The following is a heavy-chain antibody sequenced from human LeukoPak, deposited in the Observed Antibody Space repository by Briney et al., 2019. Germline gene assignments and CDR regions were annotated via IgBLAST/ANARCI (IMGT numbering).Heavy chain of an antibody. CDR3: ANDRGDYDY. CDR2: IIDSGDAT. Sequence: GGSLRLSCAASGFTFSSYAMSWVRQAPGKGLEWVSGIIDSGDATYYADSVKGRFTISRDNSKNTLYLQMNSLRVDDTAVYYCANDRGDYDYWGQGTLVTVSS. D-gene: IGHD4-17*01. V-gene: IGHV3-23*01. CDR1: GFTFSSYA. J-gene: IGHJ4*02.